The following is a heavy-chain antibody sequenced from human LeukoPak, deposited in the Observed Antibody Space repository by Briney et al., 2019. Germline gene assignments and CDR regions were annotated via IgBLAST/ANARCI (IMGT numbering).Heavy chain of an antibody. Sequence: SETLSLTCSVSNGAVKNYYWTWIRQPPGQGLEWIGNFLYSGTTTYRASLDSRLIISVDNSKSTVSLRLFSVTAADTAVYYCATLVYSGSRYLFDTWGQGTLVTVSS. CDR2: FLYSGTT. CDR1: NGAVKNYY. V-gene: IGHV4-59*02. CDR3: ATLVYSGSRYLFDT. D-gene: IGHD1-26*01. J-gene: IGHJ4*02.